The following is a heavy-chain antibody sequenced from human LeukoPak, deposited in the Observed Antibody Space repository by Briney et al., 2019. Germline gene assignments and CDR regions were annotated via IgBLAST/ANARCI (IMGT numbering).Heavy chain of an antibody. CDR1: GFNFNNYW. J-gene: IGHJ4*02. CDR2: INQDGSEK. Sequence: GGSLRLSCAASGFNFNNYWMSWVRQAPGKGLEWVANINQDGSEKYYVDSVKGRFTIFRDNAKDSLYLQMIRLRAEDTAVYYCARDLAYSRLDYWGQGMLVTVSS. D-gene: IGHD5-18*01. CDR3: ARDLAYSRLDY. V-gene: IGHV3-7*03.